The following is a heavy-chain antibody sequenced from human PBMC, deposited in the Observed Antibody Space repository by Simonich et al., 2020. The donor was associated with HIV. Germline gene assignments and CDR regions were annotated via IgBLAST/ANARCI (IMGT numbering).Heavy chain of an antibody. CDR2: IYYSGRT. Sequence: QVQLQESGPGLVKPSETLSLTCTVSGGSISTYYWSWIRQPPGKGLEWIGYIYYSGRTNYTPSLKSRVTISVDTSKNQFSLKLSSVTAADTAVYYCARRGHYYDSFDLWGRGTLVTVSS. V-gene: IGHV4-59*12. D-gene: IGHD3-22*01. CDR1: GGSISTYY. J-gene: IGHJ2*01. CDR3: ARRGHYYDSFDL.